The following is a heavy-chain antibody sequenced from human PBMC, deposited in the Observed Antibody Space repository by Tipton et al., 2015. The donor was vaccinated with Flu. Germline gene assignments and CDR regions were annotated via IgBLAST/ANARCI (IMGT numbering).Heavy chain of an antibody. J-gene: IGHJ3*02. CDR1: GGSFSGYY. V-gene: IGHV4-59*01. CDR3: AREWGDAFDI. Sequence: TLSLTCAVYGGSFSGYYWSWIRQPPGKGLEWIGYIYYSGSISYNPSLKGRVTISVDTSKSQFSLKLSSVTAADTAVYYCAREWGDAFDIWGQGTMVTVSS. CDR2: IYYSGSI. D-gene: IGHD3-16*01.